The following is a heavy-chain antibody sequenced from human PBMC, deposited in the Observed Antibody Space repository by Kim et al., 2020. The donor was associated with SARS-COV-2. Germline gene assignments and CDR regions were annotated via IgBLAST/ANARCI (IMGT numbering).Heavy chain of an antibody. Sequence: SVKVSCKASGGTFSSYAISWVRQAPGQGLEWMGGIIPIFGTANYAQKFQGRVTITADESTSTAYMELSSLRSEDTAVYYCARGYCTGGVCYTEPDYYYYDMDVWGQGTTVTVSS. V-gene: IGHV1-69*13. J-gene: IGHJ6*02. CDR2: IIPIFGTA. CDR1: GGTFSSYA. D-gene: IGHD2-8*02. CDR3: ARGYCTGGVCYTEPDYYYYDMDV.